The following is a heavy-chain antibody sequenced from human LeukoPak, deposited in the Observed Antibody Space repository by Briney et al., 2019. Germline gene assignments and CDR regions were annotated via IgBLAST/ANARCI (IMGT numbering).Heavy chain of an antibody. CDR1: GGSFSGYY. D-gene: IGHD5-18*01. CDR3: ARGHRRTAMVYYYYYYMYV. Sequence: PSGTLSLTCAVYGGSFSGYYWSWIRQPPGKGLEWIGEINHSGSTNYNPSLKSRVTISVDTYKNQFSLKLSSVTAADSAVYYCARGHRRTAMVYYYYYYMYVWVKGTTVTVSS. V-gene: IGHV4-34*01. CDR2: INHSGST. J-gene: IGHJ6*03.